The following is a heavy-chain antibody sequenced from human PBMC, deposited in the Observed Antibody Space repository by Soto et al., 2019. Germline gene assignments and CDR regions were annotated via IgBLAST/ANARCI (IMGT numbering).Heavy chain of an antibody. Sequence: QVQLVQSAGEVKKPGASAIVSCQASGYTFRNYIIAWLRQAPGQGLEWMGWISPYNGNTNYARQFRGRVTLTTETSTSAAYLELRNLGSDDSATYYCARYCAGNACYSRHYYAMDVWGQGTTGSVSS. V-gene: IGHV1-18*01. CDR3: ARYCAGNACYSRHYYAMDV. D-gene: IGHD2-21*02. CDR2: ISPYNGNT. J-gene: IGHJ6*02. CDR1: GYTFRNYI.